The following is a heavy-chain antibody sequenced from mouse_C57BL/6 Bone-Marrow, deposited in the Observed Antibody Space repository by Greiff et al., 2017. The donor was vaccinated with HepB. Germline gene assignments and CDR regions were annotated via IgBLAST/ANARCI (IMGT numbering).Heavy chain of an antibody. CDR2: IWSGGST. CDR3: ARTLYYPAWFAY. V-gene: IGHV2-2*01. Sequence: QVQLQQSGPGLVQPSQSLSITCTVSGFSLTSYGEHWVRQSPGKGLEWLGVIWSGGSTAYNAAFISRLSISKDNSKSQVFFKMNSLQADDTAIYYCARTLYYPAWFAYWGQGTLVTVSA. D-gene: IGHD2-1*01. J-gene: IGHJ3*01. CDR1: GFSLTSYG.